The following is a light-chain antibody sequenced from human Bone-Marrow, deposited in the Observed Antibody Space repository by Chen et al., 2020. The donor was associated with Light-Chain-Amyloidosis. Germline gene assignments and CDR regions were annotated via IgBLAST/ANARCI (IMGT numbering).Light chain of an antibody. CDR2: DNN. V-gene: IGLV1-51*01. J-gene: IGLJ3*02. Sequence: QSVLTQPPSVSAAPGQKVTISCSGSSSNIGNNYVSWYQQLPGTAPNLLIYDNNKRPSGIPDRFSGSKCGTSATLGITGLQTGDEADYYCGTWDSSLSAGVFGGGTKLTVL. CDR3: GTWDSSLSAGV. CDR1: SSNIGNNY.